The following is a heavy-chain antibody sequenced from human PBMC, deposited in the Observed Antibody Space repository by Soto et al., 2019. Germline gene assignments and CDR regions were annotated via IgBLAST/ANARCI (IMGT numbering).Heavy chain of an antibody. CDR3: ARSQGSSTSLEIYYYYWYGVDV. J-gene: IGHJ6*02. Sequence: QVQLVQSGAEVKKPGSSVKVSCKASGGTFGSYAISWVRQAPGQGLEWMGGIIPITATANYAQKFQGRVTSTADESTSTASMQLGSLRSEDTAVYYCARSQGSSTSLEIYYYYWYGVDVWGQGTTVTVSS. CDR2: IIPITATA. CDR1: GGTFGSYA. D-gene: IGHD2-2*01. V-gene: IGHV1-69*01.